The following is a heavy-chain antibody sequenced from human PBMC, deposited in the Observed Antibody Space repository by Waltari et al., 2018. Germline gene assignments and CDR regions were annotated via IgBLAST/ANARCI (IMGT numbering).Heavy chain of an antibody. CDR1: GGSINIYY. D-gene: IGHD6-19*01. V-gene: IGHV4-59*08. CDR3: ARGMSSVWYGPFDY. CDR2: VYYTGNT. J-gene: IGHJ4*02. Sequence: QVQLQESGPGLVKPSETLSLTCTVSGGSINIYYWSWLRQPPGKGLEWIGYVYYTGNTLYNPSLGRRVTLSADTSKNQVSLRLRSVTAADTAVYYCARGMSSVWYGPFDYWGQGTLVTVSS.